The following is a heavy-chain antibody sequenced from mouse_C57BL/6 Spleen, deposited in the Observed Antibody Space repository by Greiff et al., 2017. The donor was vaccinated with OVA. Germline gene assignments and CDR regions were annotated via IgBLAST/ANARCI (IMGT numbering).Heavy chain of an antibody. D-gene: IGHD1-1*01. V-gene: IGHV1-53*01. CDR3: ARGGVVVEDYWYFDV. Sequence: VQLQQPGTELVKPGASVKLSCKASGYTFTSYWMHWVKQRPGQGLEWIGNINPSNGGTNYNEKFKSKATLTVDKSSSTAYMQLSSLTSEDSAVYYGARGGVVVEDYWYFDVWGTGTTVTVSS. J-gene: IGHJ1*03. CDR1: GYTFTSYW. CDR2: INPSNGGT.